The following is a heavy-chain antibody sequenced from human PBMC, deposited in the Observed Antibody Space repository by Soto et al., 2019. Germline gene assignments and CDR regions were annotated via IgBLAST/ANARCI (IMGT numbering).Heavy chain of an antibody. D-gene: IGHD3-16*01. Sequence: PGGSLRLSCAASGFTFSTYAMSWVRQAPGRGLEWVSLISAGGQITYYADSVKGRFTISRDNSKNTLFLQMNSLRAEDTAVYYCAKTRWSYAYQFDNWGQGTLVTVSS. CDR1: GFTFSTYA. V-gene: IGHV3-23*01. J-gene: IGHJ4*02. CDR3: AKTRWSYAYQFDN. CDR2: ISAGGQIT.